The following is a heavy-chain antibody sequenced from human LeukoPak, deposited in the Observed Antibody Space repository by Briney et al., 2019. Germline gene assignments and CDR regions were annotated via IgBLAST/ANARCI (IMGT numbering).Heavy chain of an antibody. Sequence: GGSLRLSCAASGLTFSSYSMMWVRQAPGKGLEWVSYISSSSTTIHYADSVKGRFTISRDNSKNTLYLQMNSLRAEDTAVYYCARAGNIRFGYWGQGTLVTVSS. CDR3: ARAGNIRFGY. J-gene: IGHJ4*02. CDR2: ISSSSTTI. CDR1: GLTFSSYS. V-gene: IGHV3-48*01. D-gene: IGHD1/OR15-1a*01.